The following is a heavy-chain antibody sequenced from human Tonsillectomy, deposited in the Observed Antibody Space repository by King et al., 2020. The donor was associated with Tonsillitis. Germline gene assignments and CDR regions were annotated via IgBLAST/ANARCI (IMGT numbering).Heavy chain of an antibody. CDR3: ARHAPYDYLWGTLPYYFDY. J-gene: IGHJ4*02. Sequence: QLQESGPGLVRPSETLSLTCTVSGASISTNDYYWGWIRQPPGKGLEWIGSIFYLGNTYYNPSLKSRLTISVDTSKNQFSLKLSSVTAADTAGYYCARHAPYDYLWGTLPYYFDYWGQGTLVTVSS. CDR2: IFYLGNT. D-gene: IGHD3-16*01. V-gene: IGHV4-39*01. CDR1: GASISTNDYY.